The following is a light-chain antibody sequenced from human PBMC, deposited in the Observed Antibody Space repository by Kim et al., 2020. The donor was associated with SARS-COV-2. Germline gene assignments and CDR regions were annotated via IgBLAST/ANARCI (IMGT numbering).Light chain of an antibody. CDR1: QSVSSSY. Sequence: EIVLTQSPGTLSLSPGERATLSCRASQSVSSSYLAWYQQKPGQAPRLLIYGASSRATGIPDRFSGSGSGTDFTLTISRLEPEDFAVYYCQQDGNSRGKFGQGTKVDIK. J-gene: IGKJ1*01. CDR3: QQDGNSRGK. V-gene: IGKV3-20*01. CDR2: GAS.